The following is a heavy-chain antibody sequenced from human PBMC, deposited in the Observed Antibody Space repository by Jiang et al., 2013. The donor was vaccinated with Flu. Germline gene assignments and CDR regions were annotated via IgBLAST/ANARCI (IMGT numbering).Heavy chain of an antibody. Sequence: GSGLVKPSGTLSLTCSISGGSINNYFWSWIRQPAGKGLEWIGRIYPSGTTDYNPSLKSRVTMSVDTSRNQFSLKLGSVTAADTAVYYCARVTHGLDAFDIWGQGTRGTVSS. CDR2: IYPSGTT. CDR1: GGSINNYF. J-gene: IGHJ3*02. CDR3: ARVTHGLDAFDI. D-gene: IGHD2-21*02. V-gene: IGHV4-4*07.